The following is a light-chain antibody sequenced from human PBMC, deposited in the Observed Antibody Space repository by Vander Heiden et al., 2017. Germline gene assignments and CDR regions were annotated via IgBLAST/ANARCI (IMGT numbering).Light chain of an antibody. J-gene: IGKJ4*01. Sequence: DIVMTQSPDSLAVSLGARATINCKSSQSILSSSNNQNYLAWYQQKAGQPPKVLIYWASTRESGVPDRFSGSGSGTDFTLTISSLQAEDVAVYYCQQYYSPPLTFGGGTKVEIK. CDR3: QQYYSPPLT. V-gene: IGKV4-1*01. CDR2: WAS. CDR1: QSILSSSNNQNY.